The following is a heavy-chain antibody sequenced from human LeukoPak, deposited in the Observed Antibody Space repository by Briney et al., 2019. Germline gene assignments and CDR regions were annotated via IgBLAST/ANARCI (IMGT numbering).Heavy chain of an antibody. Sequence: PSETLSLTCTVSGGSISSYYWSWIRQPAGKGLEWIGRIYTSGSTNYNPSLKSRVTMSVDTSKNQFSLKLSSVTAADTAVYYCARVEISSSSVVYYYYMDVWGKGTTVTVSS. CDR2: IYTSGST. CDR3: ARVEISSSSVVYYYYMDV. CDR1: GGSISSYY. J-gene: IGHJ6*03. V-gene: IGHV4-4*07. D-gene: IGHD6-6*01.